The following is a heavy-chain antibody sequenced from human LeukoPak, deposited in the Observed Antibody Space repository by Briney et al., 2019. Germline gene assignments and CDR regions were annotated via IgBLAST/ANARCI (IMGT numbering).Heavy chain of an antibody. CDR1: GYTFTSYD. Sequence: ASVKVSCKASGYTFTSYDINWVRQATGQGLEWMGWMNPNSGNTGYAQKFQGRVTMTRNTSISTAYMELSSLRSEDTAVYYCARDIYSYGGLVAFGIWGQGTVVTVSS. V-gene: IGHV1-8*01. D-gene: IGHD3-16*02. CDR2: MNPNSGNT. J-gene: IGHJ3*02. CDR3: ARDIYSYGGLVAFGI.